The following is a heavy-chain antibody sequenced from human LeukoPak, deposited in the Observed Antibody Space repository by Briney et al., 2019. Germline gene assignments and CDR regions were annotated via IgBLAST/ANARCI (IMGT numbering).Heavy chain of an antibody. Sequence: PSETLSLTCTVSGGSISSGSYYWSWIRQPAGKGLEWIGRIYTSGSTNYNPSLKSRVTISVDTSKNQFSLELSSVTAADTAVYYCARETNGDYVDYWGQGTLVTVSS. V-gene: IGHV4-61*02. D-gene: IGHD4-17*01. CDR2: IYTSGST. CDR3: ARETNGDYVDY. CDR1: GGSISSGSYY. J-gene: IGHJ4*02.